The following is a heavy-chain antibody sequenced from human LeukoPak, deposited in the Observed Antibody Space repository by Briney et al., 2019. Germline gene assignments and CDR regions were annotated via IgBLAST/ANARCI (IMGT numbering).Heavy chain of an antibody. D-gene: IGHD3-9*01. CDR1: GGSISSYY. CDR3: ARNLTGYSTKYYFDY. J-gene: IGHJ4*02. Sequence: PSETLSLTCTVSGGSISSYYWSWIRQPPGKGLEWIGYIYYSGSTNYNPSLKSRVTISVDTSKNQFSLKLSSVTAADTAVYYCARNLTGYSTKYYFDYWGQGTLVTVSS. V-gene: IGHV4-59*01. CDR2: IYYSGST.